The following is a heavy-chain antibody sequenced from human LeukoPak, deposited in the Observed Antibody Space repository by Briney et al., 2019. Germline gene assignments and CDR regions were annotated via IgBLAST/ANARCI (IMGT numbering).Heavy chain of an antibody. CDR1: GFTFSSYP. Sequence: PGRSLRLSCAASGFTFSSYPISWVRQAPGKGLEWVSALSGSGSATYYADSVRGRFTISRDNSKNTLYVQMNSLRVEDTAVYYCARVGGDYGKFDYWGQGTLVIVSS. D-gene: IGHD4-17*01. V-gene: IGHV3-23*01. CDR2: LSGSGSAT. J-gene: IGHJ4*02. CDR3: ARVGGDYGKFDY.